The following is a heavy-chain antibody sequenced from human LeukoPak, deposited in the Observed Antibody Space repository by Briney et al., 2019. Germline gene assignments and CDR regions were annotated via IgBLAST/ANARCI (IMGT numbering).Heavy chain of an antibody. Sequence: PSETLSLTCTVSGGSISSSSYYWGWIRQPPGKGLEWIGSIYYSGSTNYNPSLKSRVTISVDTSKNQFSLKLSSVTAADTAVYYCARVFRYSSGWYYFDYWGQGTLVTVSS. J-gene: IGHJ4*02. CDR1: GGSISSSSYY. V-gene: IGHV4-39*07. CDR3: ARVFRYSSGWYYFDY. CDR2: IYYSGST. D-gene: IGHD6-19*01.